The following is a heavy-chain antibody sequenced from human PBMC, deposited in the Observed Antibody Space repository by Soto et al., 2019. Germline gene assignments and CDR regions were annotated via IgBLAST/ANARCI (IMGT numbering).Heavy chain of an antibody. CDR1: GFTFSSYG. D-gene: IGHD6-13*01. V-gene: IGHV3-30*18. J-gene: IGHJ4*02. CDR3: AKGGSVSSWPSAPLDY. CDR2: ISYDGSNK. Sequence: GGSLRLSCAASGFTFSSYGMHWVRQAPGKGLEWVAVISYDGSNKYYADSVKGRFTISRDNSKNTLYLQMNSLRAEDTAVYYCAKGGSVSSWPSAPLDYWGQGTLVTVSS.